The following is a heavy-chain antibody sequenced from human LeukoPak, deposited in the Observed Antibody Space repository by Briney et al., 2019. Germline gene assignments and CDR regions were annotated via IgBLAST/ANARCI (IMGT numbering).Heavy chain of an antibody. Sequence: SETLSLTCTVSGGSISSSFYYWGWIRQPPGKGLEWIGSIYYSGSTYYNPSLKSRVTISVDTSKNQFSLKLSSVTAADTAVYYCARNHYYDSSGYLRAFDIWGQGTMVTVSS. V-gene: IGHV4-39*01. CDR3: ARNHYYDSSGYLRAFDI. CDR1: GGSISSSFYY. J-gene: IGHJ3*02. CDR2: IYYSGST. D-gene: IGHD3-22*01.